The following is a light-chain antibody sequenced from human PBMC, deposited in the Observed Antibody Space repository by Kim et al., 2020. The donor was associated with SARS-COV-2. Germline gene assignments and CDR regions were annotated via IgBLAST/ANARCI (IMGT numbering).Light chain of an antibody. J-gene: IGLJ2*01. CDR2: GNN. CDR3: AAWDDSLDVA. CDR1: RSNIGSNS. Sequence: PGQRVTISCSGSRSNIGSNSVYWYQQFPGAAPKLLIFGNNQRPSGVPDRFSGSKSGTSASLAISGLRSEDEADYYCAAWDDSLDVAFGGGTKLTVL. V-gene: IGLV1-47*01.